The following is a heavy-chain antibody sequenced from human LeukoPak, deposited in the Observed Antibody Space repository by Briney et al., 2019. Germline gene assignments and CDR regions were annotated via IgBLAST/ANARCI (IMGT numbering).Heavy chain of an antibody. CDR3: ARDRRIAVAGGYYYYYYMDV. Sequence: ASVKVSCKASGYTFTGYYMHWVRQAPGQGLEWMGWINPNSGGTNYAQKFQGRVTMTRDTSISTAYMELSRLRSDDTAVYYCARDRRIAVAGGYYYYYYMDVWGKGTTVTVSS. CDR1: GYTFTGYY. D-gene: IGHD6-19*01. CDR2: INPNSGGT. V-gene: IGHV1-2*02. J-gene: IGHJ6*03.